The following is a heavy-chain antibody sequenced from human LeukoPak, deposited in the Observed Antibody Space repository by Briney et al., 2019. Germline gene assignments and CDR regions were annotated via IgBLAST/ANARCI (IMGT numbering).Heavy chain of an antibody. V-gene: IGHV4-34*01. J-gene: IGHJ3*02. CDR3: ARFDMATPTGAFDI. CDR2: INHSGST. CDR1: GGSFSGYY. Sequence: PSETLSLTCAVYGGSFSGYYWSWIRQPPGKGLEWIGEINHSGSTNYNPFLKSRVTISVDTSKNQFSLKLSSVTAADTAVYYCARFDMATPTGAFDIWGQGTMVTVSS. D-gene: IGHD5-24*01.